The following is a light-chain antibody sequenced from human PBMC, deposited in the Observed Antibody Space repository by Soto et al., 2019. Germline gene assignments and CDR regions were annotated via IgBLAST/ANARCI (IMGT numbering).Light chain of an antibody. J-gene: IGLJ3*02. Sequence: QAVVTQPPSVSGAPGQRVTISCTGSSSNIGAGYDVHWYQPLPGTAPKLLIYGNSNRPSGVPDRFSGSKSGTSASLAITGLHAEDEADYYCQSYDSSLSGWVFGGGTKLTVL. CDR2: GNS. CDR3: QSYDSSLSGWV. V-gene: IGLV1-40*01. CDR1: SSNIGAGYD.